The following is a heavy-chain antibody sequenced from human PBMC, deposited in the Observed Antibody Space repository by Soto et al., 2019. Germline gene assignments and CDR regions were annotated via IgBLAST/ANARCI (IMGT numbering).Heavy chain of an antibody. D-gene: IGHD5-12*01. Sequence: RASVKVSCKASGYTFTGYYMHWVRQAPGQGLEWMGWINPNSGGTNYAQKFQGWVTMTRDTSISTAYMELSRLRSDDTAVYYCARAEEFLDGYNPDPHAFDIWGQGTMVTVSS. CDR3: ARAEEFLDGYNPDPHAFDI. CDR2: INPNSGGT. J-gene: IGHJ3*02. CDR1: GYTFTGYY. V-gene: IGHV1-2*04.